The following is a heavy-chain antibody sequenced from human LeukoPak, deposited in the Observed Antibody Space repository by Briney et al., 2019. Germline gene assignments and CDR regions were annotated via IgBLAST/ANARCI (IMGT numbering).Heavy chain of an antibody. CDR1: GGSISSGGYY. J-gene: IGHJ5*02. D-gene: IGHD2-15*01. CDR2: IYYSGST. CDR3: ARGAYCSGGSCWAHNWFDP. V-gene: IGHV4-31*03. Sequence: SQTLSLTCTVSGGSISSGGYYWSWIRQHPGKGLEGIGYIYYSGSTYYNPSLKSRVTISVDTSKNQFSLKLSSVTAADTAVYYCARGAYCSGGSCWAHNWFDPWGQGTLVTVSS.